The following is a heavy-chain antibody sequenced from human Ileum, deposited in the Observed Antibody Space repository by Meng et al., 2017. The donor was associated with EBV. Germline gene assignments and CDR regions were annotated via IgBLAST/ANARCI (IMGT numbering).Heavy chain of an antibody. D-gene: IGHD3-22*01. Sequence: HVQLQRWGAGLLNTSETLSPPWPVSGYPISSTNWWGWCRQPPGKGLEWIGYIYYSGSTSYNPSLKSRVTMSVDTSKNQFSLNLNSVTAVDTAVYYCARNVPGTSAYYDWGQGTLVTVSS. J-gene: IGHJ4*02. CDR2: IYYSGST. CDR3: ARNVPGTSAYYD. CDR1: GYPISSTNW. V-gene: IGHV4-28*01.